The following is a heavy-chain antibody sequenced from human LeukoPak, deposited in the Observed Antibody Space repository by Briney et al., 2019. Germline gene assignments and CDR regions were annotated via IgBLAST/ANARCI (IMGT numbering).Heavy chain of an antibody. CDR2: IYYSGST. CDR1: VGSIGSYY. Sequence: PSETLSLTCNIWVGSIGSYYGSWMRESPGRGLEGIGYIYYSGSTNYNPSLKSRVIISVDTSKNQFPLNLSSVTAADTAVYYCARSSWSYDGHFDSWGQGTLVTVSS. V-gene: IGHV4-59*01. D-gene: IGHD1-26*01. J-gene: IGHJ4*02. CDR3: ARSSWSYDGHFDS.